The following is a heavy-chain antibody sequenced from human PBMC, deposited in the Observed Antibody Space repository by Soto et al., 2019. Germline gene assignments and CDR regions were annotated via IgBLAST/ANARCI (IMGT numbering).Heavy chain of an antibody. CDR2: IYYSGST. CDR3: ARVNYYGSGSYAGPPILNWFDP. D-gene: IGHD3-10*01. CDR1: GGSISSGGYY. V-gene: IGHV4-31*03. J-gene: IGHJ5*02. Sequence: SETLSLTCTVSGGSISSGGYYWSWIRQHPGKGLEWIGYIYYSGSTYYNPSLKSRVTISVDTSKNQFSLKLSSVTAADTAVYYCARVNYYGSGSYAGPPILNWFDPWGQGTLVTV.